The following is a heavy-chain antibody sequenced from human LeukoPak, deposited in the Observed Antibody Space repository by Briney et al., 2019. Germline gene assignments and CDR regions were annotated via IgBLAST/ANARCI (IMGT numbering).Heavy chain of an antibody. CDR2: INHSGST. J-gene: IGHJ4*02. D-gene: IGHD2-15*01. CDR3: ALNDCSGGSCHDY. CDR1: GGSFSGYY. Sequence: SETLSLTCAVYGGSFSGYYWSWIRQPPGKGLEWIGEINHSGSTNYNPSLKSRVTISVDTSKNQFSPKLSSVTAADTAVYYCALNDCSGGSCHDYWGQGTLVTVSS. V-gene: IGHV4-34*01.